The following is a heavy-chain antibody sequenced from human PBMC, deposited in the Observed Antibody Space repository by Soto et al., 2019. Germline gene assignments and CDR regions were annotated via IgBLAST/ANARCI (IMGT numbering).Heavy chain of an antibody. CDR2: ISQSGST. V-gene: IGHV4-4*02. CDR1: GGSISSSNW. J-gene: IGHJ4*02. Sequence: QVQLQESGPGLVKPSGTLSLTCAVSGGSISSSNWWSWVRQPPGKGLEWIGEISQSGSTNYNPSRKSRVTISVDKSKNQFSLNLSSVTAADTAVYYCARALPGAWYGLDYWGQGTLVTVSS. CDR3: ARALPGAWYGLDY. D-gene: IGHD6-19*01.